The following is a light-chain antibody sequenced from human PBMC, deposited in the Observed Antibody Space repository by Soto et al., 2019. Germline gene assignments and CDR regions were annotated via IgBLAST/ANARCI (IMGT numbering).Light chain of an antibody. CDR1: QDISRY. V-gene: IGKV1-9*01. Sequence: QLTQSPSSLSASVGDRVTITCRASQDISRYLAWYQQKAGKAPKLLIYGASTLQSGVTSRFSGFGSGKEFTLTISSLQPEDFATYHCQQLQRTPFTFGPGTTVDV. CDR2: GAS. CDR3: QQLQRTPFT. J-gene: IGKJ3*01.